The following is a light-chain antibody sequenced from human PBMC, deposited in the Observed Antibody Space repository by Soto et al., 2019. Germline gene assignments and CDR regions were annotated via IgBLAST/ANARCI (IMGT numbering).Light chain of an antibody. CDR3: HSYDSSLTGPKVL. V-gene: IGLV1-40*01. Sequence: QSALTQPPSVSGAPGQRVTISCTGSSSNIGAGYDVHWYQQFPGTAPKLLIYGNSNRPSGVPARFSGSKSGSSASLAITGLQAEDEADYYCHSYDSSLTGPKVLFGGGTKLTV. CDR2: GNS. J-gene: IGLJ2*01. CDR1: SSNIGAGYD.